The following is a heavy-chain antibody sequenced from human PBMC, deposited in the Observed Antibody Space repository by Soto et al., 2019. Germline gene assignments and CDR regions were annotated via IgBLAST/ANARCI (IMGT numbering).Heavy chain of an antibody. V-gene: IGHV4-59*01. CDR3: ASSSGWSGFDY. CDR1: GGSISGSY. D-gene: IGHD6-19*01. Sequence: PSETLSLTCTVSGGSISGSYWSWIRQPPGKGLEWIGYIYYSGSTNYNPSLKSRVTISVDTSKNQFSLKLSSVTAADTAVYYCASSSGWSGFDYWGQEPWSPSPQ. CDR2: IYYSGST. J-gene: IGHJ4*01.